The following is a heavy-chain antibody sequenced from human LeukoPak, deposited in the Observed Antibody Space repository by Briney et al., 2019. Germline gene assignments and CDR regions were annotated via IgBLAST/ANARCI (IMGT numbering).Heavy chain of an antibody. Sequence: ASVKVSCKASGYTFTGYYMHWVRQATGQGLEWMGWMNPNSGNTGYAQNLQGRVTLTRDTSINTAYMELTSLRSEDTAVYYCVRGLYWGQGTLVTVSS. CDR3: VRGLY. CDR2: MNPNSGNT. V-gene: IGHV1-8*02. J-gene: IGHJ4*02. CDR1: GYTFTGYY.